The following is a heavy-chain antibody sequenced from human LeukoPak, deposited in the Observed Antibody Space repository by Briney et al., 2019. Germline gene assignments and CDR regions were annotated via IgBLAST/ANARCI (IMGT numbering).Heavy chain of an antibody. CDR3: ARVNYYDSSGYYLDY. Sequence: SETLSLTCTVSGGSISSYYWSWIRQPPGKGLEWIGYIYYSGSTNYNPSLKSRVTISVDRSKNQFSLKLSSVTAADTAVYYCARVNYYDSSGYYLDYWGQGTLVTVSS. CDR2: IYYSGST. D-gene: IGHD3-22*01. V-gene: IGHV4-59*12. CDR1: GGSISSYY. J-gene: IGHJ4*02.